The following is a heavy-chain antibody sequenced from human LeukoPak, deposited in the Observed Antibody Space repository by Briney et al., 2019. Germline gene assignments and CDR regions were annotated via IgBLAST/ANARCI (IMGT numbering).Heavy chain of an antibody. J-gene: IGHJ5*02. Sequence: PSETLSLTCAVPGGSIRSGGYSWSWIRQPPGKGLEWIGEINHSGSTNYNPSLKSRVTISVDTSKNQFSLKLSSVTAADTAVYHCARLLVYRNSGTNNWFDPWGQGTLVTVSS. CDR3: ARLLVYRNSGTNNWFDP. V-gene: IGHV4-34*01. D-gene: IGHD4-23*01. CDR1: GGSIRSGGYS. CDR2: INHSGST.